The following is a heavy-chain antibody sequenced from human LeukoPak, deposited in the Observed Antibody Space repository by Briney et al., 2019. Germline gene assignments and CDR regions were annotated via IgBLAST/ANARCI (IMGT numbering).Heavy chain of an antibody. CDR3: AAGGDPLDY. CDR2: ISTNSGHI. J-gene: IGHJ4*02. Sequence: GGSLRLSCAASGFTFSTYTMNWVRQTPGRGLEWVSSISTNSGHIYYADSVKGRFTISRDNVRSSLYLQMNGLRAEDTAVYYCAAGGDPLDYWGQGTLVTVSP. CDR1: GFTFSTYT. V-gene: IGHV3-21*01. D-gene: IGHD2-21*01.